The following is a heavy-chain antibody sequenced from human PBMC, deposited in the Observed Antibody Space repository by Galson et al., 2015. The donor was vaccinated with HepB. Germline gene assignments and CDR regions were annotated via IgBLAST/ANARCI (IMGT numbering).Heavy chain of an antibody. D-gene: IGHD5-24*01. V-gene: IGHV1-18*01. Sequence: SVKVSCKASGYPFTSYGINWVRQAPGQGLEWMGWISPNNGYTNYAQNLQGRVTLTTDTSTRTAYMDMRSLRSDDTAIYYCARDVGDGYNPVDYWGQGSLVTVSS. CDR3: ARDVGDGYNPVDY. CDR2: ISPNNGYT. CDR1: GYPFTSYG. J-gene: IGHJ4*02.